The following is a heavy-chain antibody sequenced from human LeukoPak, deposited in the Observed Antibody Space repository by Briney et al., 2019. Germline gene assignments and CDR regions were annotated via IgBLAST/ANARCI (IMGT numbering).Heavy chain of an antibody. CDR2: INHSGST. CDR1: GGSFSGYY. V-gene: IGHV4-34*01. Sequence: SETLSLACAAYGGSFSGYYWSWIRQPPGKGLEWIGEINHSGSTNYNPSLKSRVTISVDTSKNQFSLKLSSVTAADTAIYYCARHVSAYSSGLPYYMDVWGKGTTVTVSS. D-gene: IGHD6-19*01. J-gene: IGHJ6*03. CDR3: ARHVSAYSSGLPYYMDV.